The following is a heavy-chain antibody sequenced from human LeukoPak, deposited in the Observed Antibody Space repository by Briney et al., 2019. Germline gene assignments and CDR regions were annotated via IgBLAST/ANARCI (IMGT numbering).Heavy chain of an antibody. V-gene: IGHV1-2*06. J-gene: IGHJ1*01. CDR2: INPNSGGT. Sequence: ASVKVSCKASGYTFTGYYMHWVRQAPGQGLEWMGRINPNSGGTNYAQKFQGRVTMSRDTSISTAYMELTRLRSDDTAVYYCAAGGSSGSSDEFFQHWGQGTLVTVSS. D-gene: IGHD6-6*01. CDR1: GYTFTGYY. CDR3: AAGGSSGSSDEFFQH.